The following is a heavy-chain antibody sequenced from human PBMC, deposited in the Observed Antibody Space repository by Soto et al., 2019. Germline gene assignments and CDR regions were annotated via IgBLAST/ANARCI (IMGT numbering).Heavy chain of an antibody. V-gene: IGHV1-3*01. CDR2: IKADNTNT. J-gene: IGHJ4*02. CDR1: GFTFSGYT. Sequence: ASAKVSCKASGFTFSGYTIHWVRQAPGQRLEWMGWIKADNTNTKYSQKFQGRVTITRDTSASTVYMELSSLRSEDTAVYYCAREGGWYVDYWGQGTLVTVSS. D-gene: IGHD6-19*01. CDR3: AREGGWYVDY.